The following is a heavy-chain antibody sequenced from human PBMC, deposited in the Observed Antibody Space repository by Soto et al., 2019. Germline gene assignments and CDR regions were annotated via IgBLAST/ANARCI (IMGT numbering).Heavy chain of an antibody. Sequence: LVESGGGLVQPGRSLRLSCVASGFRFDEYAIHWVRQAPGKGLEWVSGISWDSGSINYAGSVRGRFTVSRDNAKNSLYLHMTSLRSEDTAFYYCAKIVTRPSLVPVFDQWGQGALVSVSS. CDR2: ISWDSGSI. J-gene: IGHJ4*02. CDR1: GFRFDEYA. CDR3: AKIVTRPSLVPVFDQ. V-gene: IGHV3-9*01. D-gene: IGHD2-21*01.